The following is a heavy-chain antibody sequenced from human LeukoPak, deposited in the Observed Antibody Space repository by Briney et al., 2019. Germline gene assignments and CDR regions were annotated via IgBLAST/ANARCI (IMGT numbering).Heavy chain of an antibody. CDR2: ISYSGTT. CDR3: ARVWQQYDAFDI. Sequence: SETLSLTCTVSGGSISSRSAYWGWIRQPPGKGLEWIGSISYSGTTYYNPSLKSRVTISVDTSKNQFSLKLSSVTAADTAVYYCARVWQQYDAFDIWGQGTMVTVSS. V-gene: IGHV4-39*07. D-gene: IGHD6-13*01. CDR1: GGSISSRSAY. J-gene: IGHJ3*02.